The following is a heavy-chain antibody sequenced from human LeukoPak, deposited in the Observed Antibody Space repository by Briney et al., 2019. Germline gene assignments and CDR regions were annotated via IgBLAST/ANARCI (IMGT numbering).Heavy chain of an antibody. CDR1: GGTFGRYV. V-gene: IGHV1-69*13. CDR2: IIPIFGTA. Sequence: SVKVSCKASGGTFGRYVISWVRPAPGQGLGWMGRIIPIFGTANYAQKFQGRVTITADESTITAYMELSSLRSEDTAVYYCARGAFGVFPPATYYYYMDVWGKGTTVTVSS. J-gene: IGHJ6*03. CDR3: ARGAFGVFPPATYYYYMDV. D-gene: IGHD3-3*01.